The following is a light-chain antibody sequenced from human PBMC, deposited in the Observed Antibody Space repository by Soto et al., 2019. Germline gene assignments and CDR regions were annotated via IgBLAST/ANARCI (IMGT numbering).Light chain of an antibody. CDR2: GAS. CDR1: TSVSSSY. J-gene: IGKJ4*01. Sequence: EIVLTQSPGTLSLSPGERATLSCSASTSVSSSYLAWYQQNPGQAPRLLIYGASSRATGIPDRFSGSGSGTDFTLTISRLEPEDFAVYYCQQYGSSPLTFGGGTKVDIK. CDR3: QQYGSSPLT. V-gene: IGKV3-20*01.